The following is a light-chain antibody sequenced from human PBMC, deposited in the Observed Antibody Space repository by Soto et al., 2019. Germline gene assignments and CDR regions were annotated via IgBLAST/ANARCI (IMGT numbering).Light chain of an antibody. Sequence: DIQMTQSPSSESASVGDRVILTCRASQGISRWLAWYQQKPGKAPKLLIYASSSLQSGVPSRFSGSGSGTHFTLTISSLQPEDSATYYCLQSDSFPHTFGQGTKLEIK. CDR2: ASS. CDR3: LQSDSFPHT. CDR1: QGISRW. V-gene: IGKV1-12*01. J-gene: IGKJ2*01.